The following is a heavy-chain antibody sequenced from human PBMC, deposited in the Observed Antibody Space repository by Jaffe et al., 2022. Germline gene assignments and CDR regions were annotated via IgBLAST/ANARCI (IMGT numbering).Heavy chain of an antibody. CDR2: IIPIFGTA. Sequence: QVQLVQSGAEVKKPGSSVKVSCKASGGTFSSYAISWVRQAPGQGLEWMGGIIPIFGTANYAQKFQGRVTITADESTSTAYMELSSLRSEDTAVYYCARDRAQTYYDYIWGSYGDAFDIWGQGTMVTVSS. CDR1: GGTFSSYA. V-gene: IGHV1-69*01. CDR3: ARDRAQTYYDYIWGSYGDAFDI. D-gene: IGHD3-16*01. J-gene: IGHJ3*02.